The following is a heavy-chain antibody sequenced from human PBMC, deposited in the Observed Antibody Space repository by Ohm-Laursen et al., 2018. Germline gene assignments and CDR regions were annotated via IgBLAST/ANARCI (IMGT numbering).Heavy chain of an antibody. Sequence: SLRLSCAASGFTFSTYWMNWFRQAPGTCLESVASINQDGSEKYFVDSVRGRFTISRDNAKNSLYLQMNSLRAEDTAVYYCVRDRRGGSIELRAGGQGALVTVSS. CDR1: GFTFSTYW. J-gene: IGHJ4*02. V-gene: IGHV3-7*01. D-gene: IGHD6-6*01. CDR3: VRDRRGGSIELRA. CDR2: INQDGSEK.